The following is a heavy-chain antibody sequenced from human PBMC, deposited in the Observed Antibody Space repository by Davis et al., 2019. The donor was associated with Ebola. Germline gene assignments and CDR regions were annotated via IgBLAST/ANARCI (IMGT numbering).Heavy chain of an antibody. D-gene: IGHD1-14*01. CDR1: GYSINRGFT. CDR2: IYHSGST. CDR3: ARDYVY. V-gene: IGHV4-38-2*02. J-gene: IGHJ4*02. Sequence: MPSETLSLTCTVPGYSINRGFTWGWIRQPPGKGLEWIGSIYHSGSTNYSPSLKSRVTISADTSKNQFSLRLKFVTAADTAMYYCARDYVYWGQGILVTVSS.